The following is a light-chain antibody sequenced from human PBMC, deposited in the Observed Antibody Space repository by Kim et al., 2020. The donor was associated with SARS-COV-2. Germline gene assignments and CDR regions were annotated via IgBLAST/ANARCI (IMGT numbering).Light chain of an antibody. CDR1: SGHSSYA. Sequence: QPVLTQSPSASASLGVSVKLTCTLSSGHSSYAIAWHQQRPRKGPRYLMKLNSDGSHSKGDGIPDRFSGSSSGAERYLTISSLQSEDEADYYCQTWGTGTVVFGGGTKLTVL. CDR2: LNSDGSH. J-gene: IGLJ2*01. V-gene: IGLV4-69*01. CDR3: QTWGTGTVV.